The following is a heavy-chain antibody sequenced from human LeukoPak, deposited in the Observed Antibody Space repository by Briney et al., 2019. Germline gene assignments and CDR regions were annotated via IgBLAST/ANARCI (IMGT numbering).Heavy chain of an antibody. CDR1: GFTFSSYA. V-gene: IGHV3-30*07. J-gene: IGHJ4*02. D-gene: IGHD3-22*01. CDR2: ISYDGSNK. Sequence: GRSLRLSCAASGFTFSSYAMHWVRQAPGKGLEWVAVISYDGSNKYYADSVKGRFTISRDNAKNSLYLQMNSLRAEDTAVYYCASPGSWYYDSSGYSGAFDYWGQGTLVTVSS. CDR3: ASPGSWYYDSSGYSGAFDY.